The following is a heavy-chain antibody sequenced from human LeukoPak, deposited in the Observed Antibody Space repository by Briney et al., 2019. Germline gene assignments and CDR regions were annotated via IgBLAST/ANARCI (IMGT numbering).Heavy chain of an antibody. V-gene: IGHV4-4*07. J-gene: IGHJ4*02. CDR2: IYTSGST. CDR3: ARSGGSGTYYDGSFDY. CDR1: GGSITSYY. D-gene: IGHD1-26*01. Sequence: SETLSLTCTVSGGSITSYYWSWVRQPAGKGLEWIGRIYTSGSTNYNPSLKSRVTMSVDTSRNQFSLKMSYVTATDTAVYYCARSGGSGTYYDGSFDYWGQGTLVTVSS.